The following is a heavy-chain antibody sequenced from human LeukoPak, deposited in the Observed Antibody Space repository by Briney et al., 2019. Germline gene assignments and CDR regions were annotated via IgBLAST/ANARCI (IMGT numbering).Heavy chain of an antibody. V-gene: IGHV5-51*01. CDR2: IYSGDSET. CDR1: GYSFTSYW. D-gene: IGHD3-22*01. Sequence: GESLKIACKGSGYSFTSYWIGWVRQMPGKGLGWMGSIYSGDSETRYSPSFQGQVTISADKSSSTAYLQWGSLKASDTAMYYCAKRLYYYDSSGYSNAFDIWGQGTMVTVSS. J-gene: IGHJ3*02. CDR3: AKRLYYYDSSGYSNAFDI.